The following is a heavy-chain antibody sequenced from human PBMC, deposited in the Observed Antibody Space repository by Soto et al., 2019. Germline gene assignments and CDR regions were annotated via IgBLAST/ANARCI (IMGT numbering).Heavy chain of an antibody. CDR2: ISSSGGST. CDR1: GFTFSSHA. J-gene: IGHJ6*03. CDR3: ARDEGDLDYYYMDV. D-gene: IGHD2-21*02. V-gene: IGHV3-64*07. Sequence: EVQLVESGGGLVQPGGSLRLSCAASGFTFSSHAMHWVRQAPGKGLEYVSTISSSGGSTYYADSVKGRFTISRDNSKNTLYLQMGSLRAEDMAVYYCARDEGDLDYYYMDVWGKGTTVTVSS.